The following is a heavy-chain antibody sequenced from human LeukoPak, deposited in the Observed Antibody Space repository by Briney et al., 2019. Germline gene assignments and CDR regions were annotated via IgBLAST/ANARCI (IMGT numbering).Heavy chain of an antibody. D-gene: IGHD2-21*02. CDR1: GFTFSSYA. V-gene: IGHV3-23*01. CDR2: ISGSGGST. J-gene: IGHJ3*02. CDR3: AKVSCGGDCFGAFYI. Sequence: PGGSLRLSCAASGFTFSSYAMSWVRQAPGKGLEWVSAISGSGGSTYYADSVKGRFTISRDNSKNTLYLQMNSLRAEDTAVYSCAKVSCGGDCFGAFYIWGQGTMVTVSS.